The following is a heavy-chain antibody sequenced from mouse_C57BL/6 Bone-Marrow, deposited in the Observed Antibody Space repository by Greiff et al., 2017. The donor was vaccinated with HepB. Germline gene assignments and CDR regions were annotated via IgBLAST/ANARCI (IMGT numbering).Heavy chain of an antibody. V-gene: IGHV1-55*01. CDR2: IYPGSGST. CDR1: GYTFTSYW. CDR3: ARGGYYSNLYWYFDV. D-gene: IGHD2-5*01. Sequence: VQLQQPGAELVKPGASVKMSCKASGYTFTSYWITWVKQRPGQGLEWIGDIYPGSGSTNYNEKFKSKATLTVDTSSSTAYMQLSSLTSEDSAVYYCARGGYYSNLYWYFDVWGTGTTVTVSS. J-gene: IGHJ1*03.